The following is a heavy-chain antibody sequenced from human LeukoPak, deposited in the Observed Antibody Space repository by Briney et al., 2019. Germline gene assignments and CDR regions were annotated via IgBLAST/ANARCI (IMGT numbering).Heavy chain of an antibody. D-gene: IGHD2-15*01. CDR1: GFSFSYYY. CDR3: ARDRGGPGSFDY. J-gene: IGHJ4*02. Sequence: GGSLRLSCAASGFSFSYYYMSWIRRAPGKGLEWVSYISSSGSTIYYADSVKGRFTISRDNAKNSLYLQMNSPRAEDTAVYYCARDRGGPGSFDYRGRGTLVSVSS. V-gene: IGHV3-11*01. CDR2: ISSSGSTI.